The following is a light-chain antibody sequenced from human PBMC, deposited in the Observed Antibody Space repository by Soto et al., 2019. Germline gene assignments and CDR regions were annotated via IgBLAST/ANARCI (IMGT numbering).Light chain of an antibody. CDR3: QQSYSIPKT. Sequence: DIPVTKSPASLSASVGDRVTITCRASQSISSYLNWYQQKPGKAPKLLIYAASSLQSGVPSRFSGSGSGTDFTLTIISLQPEDFATYYCQQSYSIPKTFGRGTKVDIK. CDR2: AAS. J-gene: IGKJ1*01. V-gene: IGKV1-39*01. CDR1: QSISSY.